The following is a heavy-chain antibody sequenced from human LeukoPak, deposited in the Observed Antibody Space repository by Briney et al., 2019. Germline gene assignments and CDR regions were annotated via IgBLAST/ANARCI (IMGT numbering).Heavy chain of an antibody. J-gene: IGHJ3*02. CDR3: AKDFPGMIVDAFDI. CDR1: GGTFSSYA. V-gene: IGHV1-69*01. Sequence: GSSVKVSCKASGGTFSSYAISWVRQAPGQGLEWMGGIIPIFGTANYAQKFQGRVTITADESTSTAYMELSSLRAEDTAVYYCAKDFPGMIVDAFDIWGQGTMVTVSS. CDR2: IIPIFGTA. D-gene: IGHD3-22*01.